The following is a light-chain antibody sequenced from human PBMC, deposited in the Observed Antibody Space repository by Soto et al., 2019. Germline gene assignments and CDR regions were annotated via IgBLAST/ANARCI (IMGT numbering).Light chain of an antibody. CDR3: QQYGSLPRT. J-gene: IGKJ1*01. CDR2: GAS. CDR1: QSVSSSY. V-gene: IGKV3-20*01. Sequence: EIVLTQSPGTLSLSPGERATLSFRASQSVSSSYLAWYQQKPGQAPRLLTYGASSRATGIPDRFSGSGSGTGFTLTISRLEPEDFAVYYCQQYGSLPRTFGQGTKVDIK.